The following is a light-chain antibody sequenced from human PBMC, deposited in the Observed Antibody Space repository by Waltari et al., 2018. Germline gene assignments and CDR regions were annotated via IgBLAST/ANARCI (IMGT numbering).Light chain of an antibody. CDR3: QQSYSSLTWT. CDR1: QNLNNY. V-gene: IGKV1-39*01. Sequence: DIQMTQSPSSLSASVGDSVTITCRASQNLNNYLNWYQQKPGKAPTLLIYSASGLQNGVPSRFSASGFGTDFALTISSLQPEDFATYYCQQSYSSLTWTFGQGTTV. CDR2: SAS. J-gene: IGKJ1*01.